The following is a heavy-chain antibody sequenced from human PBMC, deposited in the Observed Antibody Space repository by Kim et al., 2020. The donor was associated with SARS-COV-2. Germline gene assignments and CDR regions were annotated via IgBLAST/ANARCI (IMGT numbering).Heavy chain of an antibody. V-gene: IGHV4-39*01. CDR1: GGSISSSSYY. CDR3: ARLEVAGTLEGSLAFD. J-gene: IGHJ4*02. CDR2: IYYSGST. D-gene: IGHD6-19*01. Sequence: SETLSLTCTVSGGSISSSSYYWGWIRQPPGKGLEWIGSIYYSGSTYYNPSLKSRVTISVDTSKNQFSLKLSSVTAADTAVYYCARLEVAGTLEGSLAFDWGQGTLVTVSS.